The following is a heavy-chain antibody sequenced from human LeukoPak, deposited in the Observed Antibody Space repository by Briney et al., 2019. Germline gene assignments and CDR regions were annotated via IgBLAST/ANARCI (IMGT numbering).Heavy chain of an antibody. V-gene: IGHV4-61*02. CDR2: MYTSGSA. CDR3: ARGRGFASSSYYFDY. D-gene: IGHD6-6*01. Sequence: PSETLSLTCSVSGGSINSGDYYWNWIRQPAGKGLEWIGRMYTSGSAKYNPSLKSRGTISVDTSRNQFSLQLSSVTAADTAVYYCARGRGFASSSYYFDYWGQGSLVTVSS. J-gene: IGHJ4*02. CDR1: GGSINSGDYY.